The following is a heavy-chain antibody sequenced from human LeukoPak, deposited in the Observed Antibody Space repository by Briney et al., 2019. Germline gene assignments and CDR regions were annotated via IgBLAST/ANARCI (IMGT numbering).Heavy chain of an antibody. CDR3: ARTAYARFFDL. Sequence: PSETLSLTCTVSGDPINSYYWSWIRQPPGKGLEWIGYIYYSGSTNYNPSLKSRVTISIDTSKNQFSLKLSSVTAADTAFYYCARTAYARFFDLWGRGTLVTVSS. CDR1: GDPINSYY. V-gene: IGHV4-59*01. J-gene: IGHJ2*01. CDR2: IYYSGST. D-gene: IGHD2-21*01.